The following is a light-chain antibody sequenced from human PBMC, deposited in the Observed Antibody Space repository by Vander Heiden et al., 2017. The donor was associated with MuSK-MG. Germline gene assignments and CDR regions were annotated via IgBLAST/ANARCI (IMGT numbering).Light chain of an antibody. V-gene: IGKV3-15*01. CDR1: QSVRDR. Sequence: EIVMTQSPATLSVSPGDRANLCCRPSQSVRDRLAWHQHQPGQAPGLLIYGASTRSTGIPARFSGSGSGTEFTLTISSLLSEDFAVYYFQHDEGWPLTFGRGTKVEIK. J-gene: IGKJ4*01. CDR3: QHDEGWPLT. CDR2: GAS.